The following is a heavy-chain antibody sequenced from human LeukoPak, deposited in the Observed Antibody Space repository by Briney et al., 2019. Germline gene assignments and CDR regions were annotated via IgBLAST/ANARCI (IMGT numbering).Heavy chain of an antibody. CDR3: ARGELLQKAYYYGMDV. D-gene: IGHD2-15*01. V-gene: IGHV3-13*01. Sequence: PGGSLRLSCAASGFTFSSYDMHWVRQATGKGLEWVSAIGTAGDTYYPGSVKGRFTISRENAKNSLYLQMNSLRAGDTAVYYCARGELLQKAYYYGMDVWGRGTTVTVSS. CDR2: IGTAGDT. CDR1: GFTFSSYD. J-gene: IGHJ6*02.